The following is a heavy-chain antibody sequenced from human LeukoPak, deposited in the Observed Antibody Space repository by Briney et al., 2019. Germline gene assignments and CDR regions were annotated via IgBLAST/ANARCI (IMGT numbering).Heavy chain of an antibody. V-gene: IGHV4-31*11. CDR1: GGSLSSGVYY. J-gene: IGHJ4*02. CDR2: IYYGGST. Sequence: SETLSLTCAVSGGSLSSGVYYWTWIRQHPGKGLELIGYIYYGGSTYYNPSLKSRVTISVDTSKNQFSLKLTSVTAADTAVYYCARMVGGMVRGVIHSASYFDSWGQGTLVTVSS. CDR3: ARMVGGMVRGVIHSASYFDS. D-gene: IGHD3-10*01.